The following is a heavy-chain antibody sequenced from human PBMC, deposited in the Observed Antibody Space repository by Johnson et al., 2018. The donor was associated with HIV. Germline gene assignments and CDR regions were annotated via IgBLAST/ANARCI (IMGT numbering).Heavy chain of an antibody. D-gene: IGHD3-16*01. V-gene: IGHV3-13*01. CDR3: ARGSWGSHTGDAFDI. CDR2: IGSVGDT. CDR1: GFTFSSYD. J-gene: IGHJ3*02. Sequence: VQLVESGGGLVQPGGSLRLSCAASGFTFSSYDMHWVRQATGKGLEWVSVIGSVGDTNYPGSVKGRFTISRENAKNSLYLQMNSLRAGDTAVYYCARGSWGSHTGDAFDIWGQGTMVTVSS.